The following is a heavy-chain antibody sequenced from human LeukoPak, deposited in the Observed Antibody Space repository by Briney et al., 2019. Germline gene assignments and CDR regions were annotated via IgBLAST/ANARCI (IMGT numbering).Heavy chain of an antibody. Sequence: GGSLPLSCAASGFTLSSFGMHWFRQTPGKGLEWVTFIHNYETTEYYADSVKGRFTISRDNSKNTVYLQMNSLRVEDAAVYYCAKDDPTGRYLWGQGTLVTVSS. CDR3: AKDDPTGRYL. CDR2: IHNYETTE. D-gene: IGHD1-26*01. CDR1: GFTLSSFG. J-gene: IGHJ4*02. V-gene: IGHV3-30*02.